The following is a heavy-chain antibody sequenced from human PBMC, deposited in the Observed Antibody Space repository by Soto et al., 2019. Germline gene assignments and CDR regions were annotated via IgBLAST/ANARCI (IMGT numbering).Heavy chain of an antibody. D-gene: IGHD4-4*01. CDR1: GFTFSSYS. CDR2: ISSSSSYI. CDR3: ARARDYSGAYYYYGMDV. J-gene: IGHJ6*02. V-gene: IGHV3-21*01. Sequence: GSLRLSCAASGFTFSSYSMNWVRQAPWKGLEWVSSISSSSSYIYYADSVKGRFTISRDNAKNSLYLQMNSLRAEDTAVYYCARARDYSGAYYYYGMDVWGQGTTVTVSS.